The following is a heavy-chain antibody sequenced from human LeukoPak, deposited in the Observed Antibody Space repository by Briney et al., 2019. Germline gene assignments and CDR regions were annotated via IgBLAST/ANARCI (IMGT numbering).Heavy chain of an antibody. CDR2: INPNSGGT. Sequence: ASVKVSCKASGYTFTGYYMHWVRQAPGQGLEWMGWINPNSGGTNYAQKFQGRVTMTRDTSISTAYMELSRLRSDDTAVYYCARALMVRGVATNHYGYWGQGILVTVSS. D-gene: IGHD3-10*01. CDR3: ARALMVRGVATNHYGY. J-gene: IGHJ4*02. V-gene: IGHV1-2*02. CDR1: GYTFTGYY.